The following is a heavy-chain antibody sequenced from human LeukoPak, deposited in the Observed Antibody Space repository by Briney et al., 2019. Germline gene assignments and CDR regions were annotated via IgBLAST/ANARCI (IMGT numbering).Heavy chain of an antibody. J-gene: IGHJ4*02. Sequence: GGSLRLSCAASGFTFSSYAMHWVRQAPGKGLEWVAVISYDGSNKYYADSVKGRFTISRDNSKNTLYLQMNSLRAEDTAVYYCARDPYGGYGIDYWGQGTLVTVSS. V-gene: IGHV3-30-3*01. CDR1: GFTFSSYA. CDR2: ISYDGSNK. CDR3: ARDPYGGYGIDY. D-gene: IGHD5-12*01.